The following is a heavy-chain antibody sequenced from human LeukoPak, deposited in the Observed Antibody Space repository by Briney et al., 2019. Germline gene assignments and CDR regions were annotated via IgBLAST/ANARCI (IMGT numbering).Heavy chain of an antibody. CDR2: INHSGST. Sequence: SETLSLTCAVYGGSFSGYYWSWIRQPPGKGLEWIGEINHSGSTNYNPSLKSRVTISVGTSKNQFSLKLSSVTAADTAVYYCAREEDTAMVTGFDYWGQGTLVTVSS. V-gene: IGHV4-34*01. CDR1: GGSFSGYY. D-gene: IGHD5-18*01. J-gene: IGHJ4*02. CDR3: AREEDTAMVTGFDY.